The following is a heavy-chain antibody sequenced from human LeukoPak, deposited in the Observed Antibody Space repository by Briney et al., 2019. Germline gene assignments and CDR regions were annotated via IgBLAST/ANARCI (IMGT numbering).Heavy chain of an antibody. CDR3: ARGMAAAGDPDWFDP. J-gene: IGHJ5*02. Sequence: PSETLSLTCTVSGGSISGFYWSWIRQPPGKGLEWIGYIRYSGNTNYNPSHKSRVTISVDTSKNQFSLNLNSVAAADTAVYYCARGMAAAGDPDWFDPWGQGALVTVSS. CDR2: IRYSGNT. CDR1: GGSISGFY. V-gene: IGHV4-59*01. D-gene: IGHD6-13*01.